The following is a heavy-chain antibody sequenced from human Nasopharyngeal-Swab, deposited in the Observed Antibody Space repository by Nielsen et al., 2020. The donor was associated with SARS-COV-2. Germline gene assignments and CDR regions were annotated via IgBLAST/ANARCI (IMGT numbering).Heavy chain of an antibody. Sequence: WVRQAPGQGLEWMGGIIPIFGTANYAQKFQGRVTITADESTSTAYMELSSLRSEDTAGDYCARDGGGSYYDSEYFQHWGQGTLVTVSS. V-gene: IGHV1-69*01. CDR2: IIPIFGTA. CDR3: ARDGGGSYYDSEYFQH. J-gene: IGHJ1*01. D-gene: IGHD1-26*01.